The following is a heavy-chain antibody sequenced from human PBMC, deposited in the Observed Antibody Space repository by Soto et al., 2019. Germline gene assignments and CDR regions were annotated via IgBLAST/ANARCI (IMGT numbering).Heavy chain of an antibody. V-gene: IGHV1-69*13. CDR2: IIPIFGTA. CDR1: GGTFSSYA. CDR3: ARDVGSPLIAVADNYYYDGMDV. D-gene: IGHD6-19*01. J-gene: IGHJ6*02. Sequence: ASVKVSCKASGGTFSSYAISWVRQAPGQGLEWMGGIIPIFGTANYAQKFQGRVTTTADESTSTAYMELSSLRSEDTAVYYCARDVGSPLIAVADNYYYDGMDVWGQGTTVTVSS.